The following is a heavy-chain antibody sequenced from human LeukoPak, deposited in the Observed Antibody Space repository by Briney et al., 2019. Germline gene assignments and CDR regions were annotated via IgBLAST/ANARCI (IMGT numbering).Heavy chain of an antibody. CDR3: ARRVVNNRNWYFNL. D-gene: IGHD4-23*01. J-gene: IGHJ2*01. Sequence: GESLKISCKGSGYSLTSYWISWVRQMPGKGLEWMGIIYPGDSDTRYSPSFQGQVTISADKSINTAYLQWSSLKASDTAMYYCARRVVNNRNWYFNLWGRGTLVTVSS. CDR2: IYPGDSDT. V-gene: IGHV5-51*01. CDR1: GYSLTSYW.